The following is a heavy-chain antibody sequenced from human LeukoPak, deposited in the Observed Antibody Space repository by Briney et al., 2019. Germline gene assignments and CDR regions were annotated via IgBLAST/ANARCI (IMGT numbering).Heavy chain of an antibody. CDR3: ARVRVWRYYYYMDV. CDR1: GGSISSYY. Sequence: SETLSLTCTVSGGSISSYYWSWIRQPPGKGLEWIGYINYSGSTNYNPSLKSRVTISVDTSKNQFSLKLSSVTAADTAVYYCARVRVWRYYYYMDVWGKGTTVTVSS. V-gene: IGHV4-59*01. CDR2: INYSGST. J-gene: IGHJ6*03.